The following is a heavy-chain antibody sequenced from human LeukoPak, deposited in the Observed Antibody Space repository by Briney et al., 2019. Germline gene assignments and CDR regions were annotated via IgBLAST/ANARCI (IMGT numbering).Heavy chain of an antibody. CDR1: GGTFSSYA. CDR3: ARDREYRSSSYPLDY. Sequence: ASVKVSCKASGGTFSSYAISWVRQAPGQGLEWMGWVNPNSGGTNFAQKFQGRVTMTRDTSISTAYMELSRLRSDDTAVYFCARDREYRSSSYPLDYWGQGTLVTVSS. J-gene: IGHJ4*02. D-gene: IGHD6-6*01. CDR2: VNPNSGGT. V-gene: IGHV1-2*02.